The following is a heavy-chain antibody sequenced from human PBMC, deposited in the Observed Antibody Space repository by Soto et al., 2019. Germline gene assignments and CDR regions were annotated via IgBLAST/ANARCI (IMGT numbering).Heavy chain of an antibody. CDR2: IYYSGST. V-gene: IGHV4-31*03. CDR3: ARAYYDILTGYYQNWFDP. CDR1: GGSISSGGYY. D-gene: IGHD3-9*01. J-gene: IGHJ5*02. Sequence: QVQLQESGPGLVKPSQTLSLTCTVSGGSISSGGYYWSWIRQHPGKGLEWIGYIYYSGSTYYNPSLQSRVTISVDTSKTQCSLKLSSVTAADTAVYYCARAYYDILTGYYQNWFDPWGQGTLVTVSS.